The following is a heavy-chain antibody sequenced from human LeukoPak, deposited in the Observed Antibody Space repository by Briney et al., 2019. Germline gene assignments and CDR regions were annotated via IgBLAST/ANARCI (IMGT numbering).Heavy chain of an antibody. J-gene: IGHJ4*02. CDR2: IKQDGSET. CDR3: ARGGSGYSYGKIDS. CDR1: GYTFTGYY. V-gene: IGHV3-7*01. D-gene: IGHD5-18*01. Sequence: GASVTVSCKASGYTFTGYYMHWVRQAPGKGLEWVANIKQDGSETYYVDSVKGRFTISRDNAKNSLYLQMNSLRDEDTAVYYCARGGSGYSYGKIDSWGQGILVTVSS.